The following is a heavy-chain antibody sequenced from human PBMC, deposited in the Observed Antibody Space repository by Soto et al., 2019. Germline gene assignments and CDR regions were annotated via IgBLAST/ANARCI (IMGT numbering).Heavy chain of an antibody. CDR3: AKDLPVIAVAGPFDY. CDR1: GFTFSSYG. Sequence: QVQLVESGGGVVQPGRSLRLSCAASGFTFSSYGMHWVRQAPGKGLEWVAVISYDGSNKYYADSVKGRFTISRDNSKNTLYLQMNSLRAEDTAVYYCAKDLPVIAVAGPFDYWGRGTLVTVSS. D-gene: IGHD6-19*01. CDR2: ISYDGSNK. J-gene: IGHJ4*02. V-gene: IGHV3-30*18.